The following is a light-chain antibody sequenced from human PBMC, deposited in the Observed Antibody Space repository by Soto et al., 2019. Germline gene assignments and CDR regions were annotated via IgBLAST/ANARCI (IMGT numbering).Light chain of an antibody. Sequence: QSALTQPRSVSGSPGQSVTISCTGSSNDDGSYDYVSWYQQHPGKVPKLMIYDVKKRPTGVPDRFSGSKSGNTASLTISGLQADDEADYYCCSYAGRFSFAVVFGGGTKLTVL. J-gene: IGLJ2*01. CDR2: DVK. CDR1: SNDDGSYDY. V-gene: IGLV2-11*01. CDR3: CSYAGRFSFAVV.